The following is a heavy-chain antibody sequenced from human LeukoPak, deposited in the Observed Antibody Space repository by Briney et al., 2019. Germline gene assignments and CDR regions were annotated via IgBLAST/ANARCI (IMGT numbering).Heavy chain of an antibody. Sequence: GGSLRLSCAASGITFINAWMSWVRQAPGKGLEWVGRIKSNSDGGTTDYAAPVKGRFTISRDDSKNTLYLQMNSLKTEDTAVYYYTKVLVSDWYYRYFDYWGQGTLVTVSS. CDR1: GITFINAW. J-gene: IGHJ4*02. CDR3: TKVLVSDWYYRYFDY. CDR2: IKSNSDGGTT. V-gene: IGHV3-15*01. D-gene: IGHD6-19*01.